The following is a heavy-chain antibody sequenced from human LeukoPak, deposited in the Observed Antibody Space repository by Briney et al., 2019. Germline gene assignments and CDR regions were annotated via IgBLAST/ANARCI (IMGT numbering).Heavy chain of an antibody. J-gene: IGHJ4*02. V-gene: IGHV3-23*01. CDR1: GFTFSSYA. CDR2: ISGSGGST. CDR3: AKSLSRYSSSWPNFDY. D-gene: IGHD6-13*01. Sequence: GGSLRLSCAASGFTFSSYAMSWVRQAPGKGLEWVSAISGSGGSTYYADSVKGRFTISRDNSKNTLYLQMNSLRAEDTAVYYCAKSLSRYSSSWPNFDYWGQGTLVTVSS.